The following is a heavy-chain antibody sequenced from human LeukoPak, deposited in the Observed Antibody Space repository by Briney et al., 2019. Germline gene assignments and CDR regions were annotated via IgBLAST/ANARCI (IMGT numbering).Heavy chain of an antibody. V-gene: IGHV1-18*01. Sequence: GASVKVSCKASGYTFSSYGISWVRQAPGRGLEWMGWISAYNGNTNYAQRLQGRVTMTTDTSTSTAYMELRSLRSDDTAVYYCARANYDSSGYYRSFDYWGQGTLVTVSS. CDR3: ARANYDSSGYYRSFDY. D-gene: IGHD3-22*01. CDR1: GYTFSSYG. CDR2: ISAYNGNT. J-gene: IGHJ4*02.